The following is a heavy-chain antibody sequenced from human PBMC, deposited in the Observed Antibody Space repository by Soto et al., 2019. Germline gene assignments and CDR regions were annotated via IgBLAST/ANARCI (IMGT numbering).Heavy chain of an antibody. V-gene: IGHV4-59*01. Sequence: QVHLQDSGPGLVQPSETLSLTCSVSGRSMRSNYWSWIRQSPDKGLEWLGSVFYGGTDYNPSLGGRVSMSVETSKSQFSLKLTSVTVADTAVYYCASYRGALYFESWGPGILVTVSA. CDR1: GRSMRSNY. CDR2: VFYGGT. J-gene: IGHJ4*02. CDR3: ASYRGALYFES. D-gene: IGHD3-16*01.